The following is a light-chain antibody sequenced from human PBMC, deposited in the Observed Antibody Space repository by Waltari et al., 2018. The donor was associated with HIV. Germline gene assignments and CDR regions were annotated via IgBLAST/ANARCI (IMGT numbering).Light chain of an antibody. V-gene: IGLV7-46*01. CDR1: AGTVCRNHY. Sequence: QVVVTQEPSLSVSPGGTVNVTCAPVAGTVCRNHYTHWFQLKPGQAPGTPIYDTEKRHPWTPGRFAGSLIGGRAALMLAGALPDDEADYYCLLSYFGVRVFGGGTKLTV. J-gene: IGLJ3*02. CDR2: DTE. CDR3: LLSYFGVRV.